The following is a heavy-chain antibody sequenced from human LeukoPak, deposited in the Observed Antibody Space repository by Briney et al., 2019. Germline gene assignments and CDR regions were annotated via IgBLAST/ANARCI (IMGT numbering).Heavy chain of an antibody. CDR3: ARGDSSGWDAFDI. J-gene: IGHJ3*02. CDR1: KFSFSSYW. CDR2: INSDGSRT. V-gene: IGHV3-74*01. Sequence: GGSLRLSCAASKFSFSSYWMHWVRQAPGKGLVWVSRINSDGSRTNYADSVKGRFTISRDNAKSSLYLQMNSLRAEDTAVYYCARGDSSGWDAFDIWGQGTMVTVSS. D-gene: IGHD6-19*01.